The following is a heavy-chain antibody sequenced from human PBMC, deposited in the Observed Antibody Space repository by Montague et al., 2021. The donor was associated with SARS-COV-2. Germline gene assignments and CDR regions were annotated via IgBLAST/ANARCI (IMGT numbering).Heavy chain of an antibody. CDR3: ARGTKRVLTYDHDSSGSASDY. CDR2: INHSGST. D-gene: IGHD3-22*01. V-gene: IGHV4-34*01. Sequence: SETLSLTCAVYGGSFSGYYWSWIRQPPGKGLEWIGEINHSGSTKYNPSLKSRVTISVDTSKNQFSLKLSSVTAADTAVYYCARGTKRVLTYDHDSSGSASDYWGQGTLVTVSS. CDR1: GGSFSGYY. J-gene: IGHJ4*02.